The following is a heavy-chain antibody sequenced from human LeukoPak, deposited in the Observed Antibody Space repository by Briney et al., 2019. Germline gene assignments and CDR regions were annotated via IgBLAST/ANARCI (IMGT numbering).Heavy chain of an antibody. CDR2: IWHSGIT. D-gene: IGHD3-10*01. Sequence: PSETLSLTCAVSGGSISSSNWWSWVRQPPGKGLEWIGEIWHSGITNFNPSLKSRLTMSVDKSKNQFSLKLNSVTAADTAVYYCANSNGYGLIDIWGQGTMVTVSS. J-gene: IGHJ3*02. V-gene: IGHV4-4*02. CDR1: GGSISSSNW. CDR3: ANSNGYGLIDI.